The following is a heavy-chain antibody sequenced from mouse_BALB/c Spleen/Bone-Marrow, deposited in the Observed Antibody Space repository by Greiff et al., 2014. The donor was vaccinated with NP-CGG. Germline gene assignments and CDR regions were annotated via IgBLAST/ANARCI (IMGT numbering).Heavy chain of an antibody. D-gene: IGHD2-2*01. V-gene: IGHV3-2*02. CDR3: ARSWLRRGFDY. CDR2: ISYSGST. Sequence: EVQGVESGPGLVKPSQSLSLTCTVTGYSITSDYAWNWIRQFPGNKLEWMGYISYSGSTSYNPSPKSRISITRDTSKNQFFLQLNSVTTEDTATYYCARSWLRRGFDYWGQGTTLTVSS. CDR1: GYSITSDYA. J-gene: IGHJ2*01.